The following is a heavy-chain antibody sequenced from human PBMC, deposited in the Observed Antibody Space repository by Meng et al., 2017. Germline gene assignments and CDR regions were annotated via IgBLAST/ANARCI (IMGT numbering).Heavy chain of an antibody. V-gene: IGHV4-34*01. CDR1: GGSFSGYY. D-gene: IGHD3-10*01. CDR3: ARVPGGIGAADY. Sequence: QVPLLECGPGLVKPSGTLALTCAVYGGSFSGYYWSWIRQPPGKGLEWIGEINHSGSTNYNPSLKSRVTISVDTSKNQFSLKLSSVTAADTAVYYCARVPGGIGAADYWGQGTLVTVSS. J-gene: IGHJ4*02. CDR2: INHSGST.